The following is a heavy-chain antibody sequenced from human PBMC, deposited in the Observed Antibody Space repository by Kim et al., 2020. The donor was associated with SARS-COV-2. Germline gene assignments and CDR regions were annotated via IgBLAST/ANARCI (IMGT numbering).Heavy chain of an antibody. CDR3: ARAGVLGYCSGGSCYSGGLLLPGWYYFDY. V-gene: IGHV4-59*01. D-gene: IGHD2-15*01. Sequence: SETLSLTCTVSGGSISSYYWSWIRQPPGKGLEWIGYIYYSGSTNYNPSLKSRVTISVDTSKNQFSLKLSSVTAADTAVYYCARAGVLGYCSGGSCYSGGLLLPGWYYFDYWGQGTLVTVSS. CDR1: GGSISSYY. CDR2: IYYSGST. J-gene: IGHJ4*02.